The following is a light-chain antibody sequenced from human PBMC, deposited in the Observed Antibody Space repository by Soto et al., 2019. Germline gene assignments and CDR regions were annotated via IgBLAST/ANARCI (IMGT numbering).Light chain of an antibody. V-gene: IGKV1-5*03. CDR2: KAS. CDR3: QQYNSYSPT. CDR1: QSISVW. Sequence: DIQMTQSPSTLSASVGDRVTITCRASQSISVWLAWYQQKAGKAPNLLIYKASRLESGVPSRFSGSGSETEFTLTISGMKPGDSATYYFQQYNSYSPTFGQGTKVEVK. J-gene: IGKJ1*01.